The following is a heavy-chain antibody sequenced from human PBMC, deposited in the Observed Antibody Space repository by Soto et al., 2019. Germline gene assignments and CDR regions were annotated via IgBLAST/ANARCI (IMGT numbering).Heavy chain of an antibody. D-gene: IGHD4-17*01. CDR3: ARDPLSYGDYAQTYWYFDL. J-gene: IGHJ2*01. Sequence: ETLSLTCTVSGGSMNDYYWSWVRQAPGKGLEWVASISQDGTDTDYVDSVKGRFAISRDNPKNSLYLQMNSLRAGDTAVYYCARDPLSYGDYAQTYWYFDLWGRGTRVTVSS. CDR2: ISQDGTDT. V-gene: IGHV3-7*01. CDR1: GGSMNDYY.